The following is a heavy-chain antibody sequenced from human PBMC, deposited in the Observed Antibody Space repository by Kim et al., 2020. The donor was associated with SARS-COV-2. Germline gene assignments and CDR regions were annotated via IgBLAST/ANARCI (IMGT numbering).Heavy chain of an antibody. J-gene: IGHJ5*02. CDR3: VKDQGRLYYYGSGTYYNS. V-gene: IGHV3-30*18. CDR1: GFTFSSFA. Sequence: GGSLRLSCAASGFTFSSFAMHWVRQAPGKGLEWVAVISFDGSDKYYADSVKGRFAISRDNSKNTVYLQMNSLRAEDTAVYYCVKDQGRLYYYGSGTYYNSWGQGTLVTVSS. CDR2: ISFDGSDK. D-gene: IGHD3-10*01.